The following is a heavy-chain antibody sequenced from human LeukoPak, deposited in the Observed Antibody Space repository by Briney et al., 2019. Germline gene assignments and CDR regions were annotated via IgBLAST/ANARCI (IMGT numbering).Heavy chain of an antibody. D-gene: IGHD4-11*01. V-gene: IGHV3-9*01. CDR2: ISWNSGSI. J-gene: IGHJ4*02. Sequence: QPGGSLRLSCAASGFTFDDFAMHWVRQAPGKGLEWVSGISWNSGSIGYADSVKGRFTISRDNAKNSLYLQMNSLRAEDTALYYCARDLGGYSNYRLPAPYYFDYWGQGTLVTVS. CDR3: ARDLGGYSNYRLPAPYYFDY. CDR1: GFTFDDFA.